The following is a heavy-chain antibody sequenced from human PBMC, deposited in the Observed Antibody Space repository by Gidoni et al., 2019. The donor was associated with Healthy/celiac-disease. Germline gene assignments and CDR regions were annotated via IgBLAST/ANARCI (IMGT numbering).Heavy chain of an antibody. J-gene: IGHJ4*02. D-gene: IGHD3-3*01. CDR2: IYYSGST. Sequence: QVQLQESGPGLVKPAETLSLTCTVSGGSSRSYYWSWIRQPTGKGLEWIGYIYYSGSTNYNPSLKSLVTISVDTYKNQFSLKLSSVTAADTAVYYCARGYSDFWSGYYPSGFDYWGQGTLVTVSS. V-gene: IGHV4-59*01. CDR3: ARGYSDFWSGYYPSGFDY. CDR1: GGSSRSYY.